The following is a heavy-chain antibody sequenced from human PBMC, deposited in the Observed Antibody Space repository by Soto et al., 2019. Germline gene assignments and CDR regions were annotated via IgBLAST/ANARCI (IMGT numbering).Heavy chain of an antibody. V-gene: IGHV4-4*02. Sequence: SETLSLTCAFSCGSISNNNWWTWVRQPPGKGLEWIGEIYHSGDTNYNPSLKSRVTISVNKSKNQFSLRLTSVTAADTAVYYCATKPIFGSAGVDYWGQGTLVTVS. CDR2: IYHSGDT. J-gene: IGHJ4*02. D-gene: IGHD3-3*01. CDR3: ATKPIFGSAGVDY. CDR1: CGSISNNNW.